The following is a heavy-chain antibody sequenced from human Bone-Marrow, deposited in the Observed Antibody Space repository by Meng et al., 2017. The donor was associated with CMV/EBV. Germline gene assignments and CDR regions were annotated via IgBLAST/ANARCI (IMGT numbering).Heavy chain of an antibody. CDR1: FTFSSYS. CDR3: ARDGTDYDFWSGYLDY. D-gene: IGHD3-3*01. V-gene: IGHV3-21*01. Sequence: FTFSSYSMNWVRQAPGKGLEWVSSIGSSSSYIYYANSVKGRFTISRDNAKNSLYLQMNSLRAEDTAVYYCARDGTDYDFWSGYLDYWGQGTLVTVSS. J-gene: IGHJ4*02. CDR2: IGSSSSYI.